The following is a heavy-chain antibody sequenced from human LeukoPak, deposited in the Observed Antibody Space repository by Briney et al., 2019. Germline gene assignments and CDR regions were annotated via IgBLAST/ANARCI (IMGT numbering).Heavy chain of an antibody. CDR3: ARISPRQQLVDDAFHI. V-gene: IGHV3-48*03. J-gene: IGHJ3*02. CDR2: ISSSGRTT. CDR1: GFTFSSYE. D-gene: IGHD6-13*01. Sequence: HTGGSLRLSCAASGFTFSSYEMNWVRQAPGKGLEWVSYISSSGRTTYYADSVKGRFTISRDNAKKSLYLQMNSLRAEDTAVYYCARISPRQQLVDDAFHIWGQGTMVTVSS.